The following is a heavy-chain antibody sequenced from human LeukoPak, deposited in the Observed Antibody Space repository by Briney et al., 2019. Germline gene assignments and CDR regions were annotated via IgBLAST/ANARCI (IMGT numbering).Heavy chain of an antibody. V-gene: IGHV4-30-2*01. CDR3: ARGALETYYYDSSGSPFDY. Sequence: SETLSLTCAVSGGSISSGGYSWSWIRQPPGKGLEWIGYIYHSGSTYYNPSLKSRVTISVDRSKNQSSLKLSSVTAADTAVYYCARGALETYYYDSSGSPFDYWGQGTLVTVSS. J-gene: IGHJ4*02. CDR2: IYHSGST. CDR1: GGSISSGGYS. D-gene: IGHD3-22*01.